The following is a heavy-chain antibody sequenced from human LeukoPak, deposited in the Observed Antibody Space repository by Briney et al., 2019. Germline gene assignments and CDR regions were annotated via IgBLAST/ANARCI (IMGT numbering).Heavy chain of an antibody. CDR3: ARASIGYDFWSGYYPYYYYMDV. J-gene: IGHJ6*03. V-gene: IGHV1-46*01. CDR2: INPSGGST. D-gene: IGHD3-3*01. Sequence: GASVKVSCKASGYTFTSYYMHWVRQAPGQGLEWMGIINPSGGSTSYAQKFQGRVTMTRDMSTSTVYMELSSLRSEDTAVYYCARASIGYDFWSGYYPYYYYMDVWGKGTTVTVSS. CDR1: GYTFTSYY.